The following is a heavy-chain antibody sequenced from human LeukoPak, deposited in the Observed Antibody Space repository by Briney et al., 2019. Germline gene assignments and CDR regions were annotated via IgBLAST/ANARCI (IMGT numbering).Heavy chain of an antibody. CDR2: VFSGGAT. D-gene: IGHD3-9*01. J-gene: IGHJ4*02. V-gene: IGHV4-59*01. Sequence: KSSGTLSLTCSVSGDSIYWSWIRQSPGKGLQWIGTVFSGGATSYSPSLASRVTMSLDKSKSHFSLKLSSVTAADTAIYYCAIVTSHPRYFDRWGQGTLVTVSS. CDR3: AIVTSHPRYFDR. CDR1: GDSIY.